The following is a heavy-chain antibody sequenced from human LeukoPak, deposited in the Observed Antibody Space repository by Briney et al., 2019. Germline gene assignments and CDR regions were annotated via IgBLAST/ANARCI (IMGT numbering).Heavy chain of an antibody. CDR2: ISASGST. J-gene: IGHJ4*02. CDR1: GVSISSSTW. CDR3: ASGYTNWWPLDY. V-gene: IGHV4-4*02. D-gene: IGHD2-8*02. Sequence: PSETLSLTCAVSGVSISSSTWWSWVRQPPGKGLEWIGYISASGSTNYNPSLGSRLTISMDASKNQSSLSLTSVTAADTAVYYCASGYTNWWPLDYWGQGARVIVSS.